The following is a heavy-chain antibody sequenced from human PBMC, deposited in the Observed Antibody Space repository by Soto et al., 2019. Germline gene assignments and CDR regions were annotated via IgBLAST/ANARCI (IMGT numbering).Heavy chain of an antibody. D-gene: IGHD2-15*01. V-gene: IGHV3-66*01. Sequence: EVQLVESGGGLVQPGGSLRLSCAASGFTVSSNYMSWVRQAPGKGLEWVSVIYSGGSTYYADSVKGRFIISRDNSKNTLYLQMNGLRAEDTAVYYCARLYCSGGSCYRHFDYWGQGTLVTVSS. CDR2: IYSGGST. CDR3: ARLYCSGGSCYRHFDY. J-gene: IGHJ4*02. CDR1: GFTVSSNY.